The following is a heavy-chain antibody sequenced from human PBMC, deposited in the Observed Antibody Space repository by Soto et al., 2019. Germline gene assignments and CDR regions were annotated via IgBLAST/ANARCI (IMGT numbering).Heavy chain of an antibody. Sequence: QVQLVQSGAEMKKPGSSVKVSCQSSGGTFNTYAMNWVRQAPGQGPEWMGDISTRFGAANYAPKFQGRVTITADESTGTSYMQLSSLTSEDTALYFCAREVQVHTPAFVYWGQGTLVTVSS. V-gene: IGHV1-69*19. J-gene: IGHJ4*02. CDR3: AREVQVHTPAFVY. CDR2: ISTRFGAA. D-gene: IGHD3-10*01. CDR1: GGTFNTYA.